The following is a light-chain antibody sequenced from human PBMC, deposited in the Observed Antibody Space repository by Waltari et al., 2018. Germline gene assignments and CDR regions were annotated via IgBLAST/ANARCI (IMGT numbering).Light chain of an antibody. CDR2: GVK. J-gene: IGLJ2*01. CDR3: QSYDPSLSVV. V-gene: IGLV1-40*01. CDR1: GSNIGAGYD. Sequence: QSVLTQPPSVSGAPGQTVTISCTGSGSNIGAGYDVHWYQQRPGEAPKLLIHGVKARPFGVPDRFSGSQSGTSASLAIRGLQAEDEADYYCQSYDPSLSVVFGGGTKLTVV.